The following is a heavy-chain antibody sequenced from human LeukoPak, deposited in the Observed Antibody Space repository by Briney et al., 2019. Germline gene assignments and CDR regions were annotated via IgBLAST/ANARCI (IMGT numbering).Heavy chain of an antibody. Sequence: GGSLRLSCTASEFTVSRNYMLWVRQAPGKGLEWVSLIFSNSDTHYADSVKGRFTISRDTSKNTVSLQMNSLRVEDTAMYYCTRDQMNYWGQGTLVTVSS. D-gene: IGHD5-24*01. J-gene: IGHJ4*02. CDR1: EFTVSRNY. V-gene: IGHV3-53*01. CDR2: IFSNSDT. CDR3: TRDQMNY.